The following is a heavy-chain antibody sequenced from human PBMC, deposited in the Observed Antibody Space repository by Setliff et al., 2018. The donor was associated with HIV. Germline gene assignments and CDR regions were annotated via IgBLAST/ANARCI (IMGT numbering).Heavy chain of an antibody. D-gene: IGHD3-22*01. Sequence: SVKVSCKASGGTFSNYAISWVRQAPGQGLEWMGGVIPIFGIASYAQKFQGRVTMTRDTSTSTAYMELSSLRSEDTAVYYCARARITMIGDAFDIWGQGTMVTVSS. J-gene: IGHJ3*02. CDR3: ARARITMIGDAFDI. V-gene: IGHV1-69*10. CDR2: VIPIFGIA. CDR1: GGTFSNYA.